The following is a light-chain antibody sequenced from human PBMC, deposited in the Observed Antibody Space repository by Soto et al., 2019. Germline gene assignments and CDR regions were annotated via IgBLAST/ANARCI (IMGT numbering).Light chain of an antibody. J-gene: IGKJ1*01. CDR1: PSVTNF. V-gene: IGKV3-11*01. CDR3: QQSLSTRPT. Sequence: DSFFTHAPATVPLSPGERPTLSCRASPSVTNFLAWYQQKPGQAPRLLIYGAFNRATGIPARFSGSGSGTEFTLTVSGLHAEDFATYFCQQSLSTRPTFGQGTKVDIK. CDR2: GAF.